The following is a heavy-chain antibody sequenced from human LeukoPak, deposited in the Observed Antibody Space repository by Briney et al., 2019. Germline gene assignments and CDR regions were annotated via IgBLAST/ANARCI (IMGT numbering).Heavy chain of an antibody. D-gene: IGHD5-12*01. CDR3: ARKKDGYHFLDY. J-gene: IGHJ4*02. CDR2: INPSGGST. Sequence: ASVKVSCKASGYTFTSYYMNWVRQAPGQGLEWTGIINPSGGSTSYAQKFQGRVTMTTDTSTSTVYMELSSLRSEDTAVYYCARKKDGYHFLDYWGQGTLVTVSS. CDR1: GYTFTSYY. V-gene: IGHV1-46*01.